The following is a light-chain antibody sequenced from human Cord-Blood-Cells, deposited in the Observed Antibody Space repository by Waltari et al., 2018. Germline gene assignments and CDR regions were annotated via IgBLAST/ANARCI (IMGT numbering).Light chain of an antibody. CDR3: QSADSSGTWV. J-gene: IGLJ3*02. Sequence: SYELTQPPSVSVSPGQTARIHCSGDALPKQYAYWYQQKPGQAPVLVIYKDSERPSGIPERFSGSSSGTTVTLTISGVQAEDEADYYCQSADSSGTWVFGGGTKLTVL. V-gene: IGLV3-25*03. CDR2: KDS. CDR1: ALPKQY.